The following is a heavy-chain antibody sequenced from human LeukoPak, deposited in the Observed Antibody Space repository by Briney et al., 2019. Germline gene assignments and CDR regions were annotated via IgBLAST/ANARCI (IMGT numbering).Heavy chain of an antibody. J-gene: IGHJ6*03. CDR3: ARVYSNSWYSGYLYMDV. Sequence: GGSLRLSCAASGFTFSSYNMKWVRQAPGKGLEWVSSISWRSSDIEYADSVKGRFTISRDNAKQSLYLQMSSLRAEDTAIYYCARVYSNSWYSGYLYMDVWGKGTTVTVSS. CDR1: GFTFSSYN. D-gene: IGHD4-11*01. V-gene: IGHV3-21*01. CDR2: ISWRSSDI.